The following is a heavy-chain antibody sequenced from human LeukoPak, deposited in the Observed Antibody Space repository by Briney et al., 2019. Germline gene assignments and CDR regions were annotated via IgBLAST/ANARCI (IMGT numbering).Heavy chain of an antibody. D-gene: IGHD3-10*01. CDR1: GNSISSGDNY. V-gene: IGHV4-61*02. CDR3: GKMVRGVSRAFDI. J-gene: IGHJ3*02. Sequence: PSQTLSLTCTVSGNSISSGDNYWSWIRQPAGKGLEWIGRIYTSGSTNYNPSLKSRVTISVDTSKNQFSLKLSSVTAADTAVYYCGKMVRGVSRAFDIWGQGTMVTVSS. CDR2: IYTSGST.